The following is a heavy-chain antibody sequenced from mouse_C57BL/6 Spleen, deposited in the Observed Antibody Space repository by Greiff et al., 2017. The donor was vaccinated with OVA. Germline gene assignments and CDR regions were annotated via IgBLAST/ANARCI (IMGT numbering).Heavy chain of an antibody. J-gene: IGHJ4*01. CDR3: AGTITTVVAYYAMDY. D-gene: IGHD1-1*01. CDR1: GFSLTSYG. V-gene: IGHV2-2*01. Sequence: QVQLQQSGPGLVQPSQSLSITCTVSGFSLTSYGVHWVRQSPGKGLEWLGVIWSGGSTDYNAAFISRLSISKDNSKSHVFFKMNSLQADDTAIYYCAGTITTVVAYYAMDYWGQGTSVTVSS. CDR2: IWSGGST.